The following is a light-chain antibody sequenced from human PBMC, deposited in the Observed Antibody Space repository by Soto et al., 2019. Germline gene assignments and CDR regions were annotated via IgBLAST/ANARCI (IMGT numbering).Light chain of an antibody. CDR1: QSLRSN. CDR2: GAS. V-gene: IGKV3-15*01. Sequence: IVMTQSPPTLSVSPGEEATLACRASQSLRSNLAWYQQKPGQAPRLLIYGASTRATGIPARFSGSGSGTEFTLTISSLQSEYFAVYYCQQYSYWPRTFGQGTKVEI. CDR3: QQYSYWPRT. J-gene: IGKJ1*01.